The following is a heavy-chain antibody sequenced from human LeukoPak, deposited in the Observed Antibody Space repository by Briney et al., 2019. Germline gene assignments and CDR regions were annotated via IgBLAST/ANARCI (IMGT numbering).Heavy chain of an antibody. V-gene: IGHV3-33*03. CDR3: AKDGVGASSLDW. CDR1: GFTFSRYG. D-gene: IGHD3-3*01. CDR2: IWQDGSYA. J-gene: IGHJ4*02. Sequence: GGSLRLSCAASGFTFSRYGMHWVRQAPGKGLEWVAVIWQDGSYAYYADSVKGRFTISRDTFQNTLYLQINSPRDAETALYYSAKDGVGASSLDWWGQGTLVTVSS.